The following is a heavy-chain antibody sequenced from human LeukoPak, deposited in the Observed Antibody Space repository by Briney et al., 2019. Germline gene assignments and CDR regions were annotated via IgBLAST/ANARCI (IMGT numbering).Heavy chain of an antibody. CDR1: GFTFSTFG. J-gene: IGHJ4*02. V-gene: IGHV3-33*06. D-gene: IGHD6-13*01. CDR2: IWYDGNNK. Sequence: PGGSLRLSCAVSGFTFSTFGMHWVRQAPGKGLEWVAVIWYDGNNKYYGDSVKGRFTISRDLSRNTLYLQMNSLRAEDTAVYYCVKSHSSSWSVLDCWGQGTLVTVSS. CDR3: VKSHSSSWSVLDC.